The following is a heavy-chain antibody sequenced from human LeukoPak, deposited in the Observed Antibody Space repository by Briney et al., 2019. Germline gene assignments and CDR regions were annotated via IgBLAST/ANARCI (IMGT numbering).Heavy chain of an antibody. V-gene: IGHV3-23*01. J-gene: IGHJ5*02. D-gene: IGHD2-15*01. CDR3: AKDGVAANGHWDWLDP. CDR1: GFXFSSYE. Sequence: GGSLRLSCAASGFXFSSYEMNWVRQAPGKGLEWVSSLGGSNDGTHYADSVKGRFTVSRDNSKDTLFLQMSSLRPDDTAVYYCAKDGVAANGHWDWLDPWGQGTLVTVSS. CDR2: LGGSNDGT.